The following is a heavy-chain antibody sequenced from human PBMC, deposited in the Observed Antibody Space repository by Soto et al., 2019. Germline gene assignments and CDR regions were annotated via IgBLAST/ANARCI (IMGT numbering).Heavy chain of an antibody. CDR2: ISYDGSNK. V-gene: IGHV3-30*18. CDR1: GFTFSSYG. D-gene: IGHD6-13*01. J-gene: IGHJ4*02. Sequence: GGSLRLSCAASGFTFSSYGMHWVRQAPGKGLEWVAVISYDGSNKYYADSVKGRFTISRDNSKNTLYLQMNSLRAEDTAVYYCAKAKYSSSWYNYWGQGTLVTVSS. CDR3: AKAKYSSSWYNY.